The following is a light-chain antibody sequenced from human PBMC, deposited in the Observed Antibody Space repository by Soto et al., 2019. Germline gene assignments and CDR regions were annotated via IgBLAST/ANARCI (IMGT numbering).Light chain of an antibody. J-gene: IGKJ1*01. CDR3: QQYNSYLWT. CDR1: QSISSW. CDR2: KAS. Sequence: DIQMTQSPSTLSASVGDRVTITCRASQSISSWLAWYQQKPGKAPNLLIYKASSLATGVPSRISGSGSGTEFTLTISSLQPDDFATYYCQQYNSYLWTFGQGTKVEIK. V-gene: IGKV1-5*03.